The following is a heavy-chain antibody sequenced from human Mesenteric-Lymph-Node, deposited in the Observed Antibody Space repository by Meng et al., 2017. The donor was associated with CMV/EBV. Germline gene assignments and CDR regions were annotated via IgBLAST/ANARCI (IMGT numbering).Heavy chain of an antibody. Sequence: GESLKISCAASGFTFSSSWMHWVCQAPEKGLEWVADIKCDGSEKYYVDSVKGRLTISRDNTKNSLYLQMNSLRAEDTAVYYCARESPTRYYYDSRGSNYFDYWGQGTLVTVS. CDR3: ARESPTRYYYDSRGSNYFDY. V-gene: IGHV3-52*01. CDR2: IKCDGSEK. J-gene: IGHJ4*02. CDR1: GFTFSSSW. D-gene: IGHD3-22*01.